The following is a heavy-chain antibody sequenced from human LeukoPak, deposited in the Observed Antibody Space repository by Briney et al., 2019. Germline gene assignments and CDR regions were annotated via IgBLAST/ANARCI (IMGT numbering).Heavy chain of an antibody. D-gene: IGHD3-9*01. CDR3: ANAPGRYDAFDI. V-gene: IGHV3-23*01. CDR1: GFTFSSYA. CDR2: ISGSGGST. Sequence: PGRSLRLSCAASGFTFSSYAMHWVRQAPGKGLEWVSAISGSGGSTYYADSVKGRFTISRDNSKNTLYPQMNSLRAEDTAVYYCANAPGRYDAFDIWGQGTMVTVSS. J-gene: IGHJ3*02.